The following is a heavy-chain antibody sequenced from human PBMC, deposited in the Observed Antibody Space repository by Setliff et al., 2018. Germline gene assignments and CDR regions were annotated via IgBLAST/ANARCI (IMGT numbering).Heavy chain of an antibody. CDR3: VREGVDRRSSTDYRYYMDV. J-gene: IGHJ6*03. D-gene: IGHD6-6*01. CDR1: GGTFRSYG. CDR2: TIPMFGTT. Sequence: GASVKVSCKASGGTFRSYGINWVRQAPGQGLEWMGGTIPMFGTTEYAQKFQGRLTIITDESTNTAFMQLSSLRSDDTAVYYCVREGVDRRSSTDYRYYMDVWGKGTTVTVSS. V-gene: IGHV1-69*05.